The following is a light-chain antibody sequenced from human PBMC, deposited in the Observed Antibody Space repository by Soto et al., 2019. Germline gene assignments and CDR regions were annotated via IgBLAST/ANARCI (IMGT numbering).Light chain of an antibody. Sequence: DIQMTQSPSALSASVGDRVPITCRASQTISTYLNWYQQEPGKAPKLLIYAASSLQSGVPSRFSGSGSGTDFTLTISSLQPEDFAAYYCQQSHDIPYTFGQGTKLEIK. V-gene: IGKV1-39*01. CDR3: QQSHDIPYT. CDR1: QTISTY. CDR2: AAS. J-gene: IGKJ2*01.